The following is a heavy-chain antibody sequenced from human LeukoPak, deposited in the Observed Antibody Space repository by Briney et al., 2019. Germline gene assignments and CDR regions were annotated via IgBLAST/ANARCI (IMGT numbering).Heavy chain of an antibody. CDR3: ARYTDILTGYSLDY. V-gene: IGHV1-18*04. J-gene: IGHJ4*02. CDR2: ISAYNGNT. D-gene: IGHD3-9*01. CDR1: GYTFTSYG. Sequence: GESLKISCKASGYTFTSYGISWVRQAPGQGLEWMGWISAYNGNTNYAQKLQGRVTMTTDTSTSTAYMELRSLRSDDTAVYYCARYTDILTGYSLDYWGQGTLVTVSS.